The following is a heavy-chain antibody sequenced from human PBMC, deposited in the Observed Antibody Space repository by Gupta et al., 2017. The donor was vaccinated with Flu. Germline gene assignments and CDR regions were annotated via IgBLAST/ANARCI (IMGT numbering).Heavy chain of an antibody. D-gene: IGHD3-16*01. CDR3: ARVAQGRYDFDY. V-gene: IGHV3-74*01. Sequence: EVQLVESGGGLVQPGGSLRLSCAASGSTFSSYWLHWVRQAPGKGLVWVSRINTDGSTTSYADSVKGRFTISRDDAKNTLYLQMNSLRAEDTAVYYCARVAQGRYDFDYWGQGTLVTVSS. CDR1: GSTFSSYW. CDR2: INTDGSTT. J-gene: IGHJ4*02.